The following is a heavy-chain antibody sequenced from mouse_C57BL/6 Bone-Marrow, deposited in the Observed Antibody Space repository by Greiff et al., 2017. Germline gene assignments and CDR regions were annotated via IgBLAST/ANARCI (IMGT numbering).Heavy chain of an antibody. CDR3: ASGSRWAY. D-gene: IGHD1-1*01. CDR2: IYPRSGNT. J-gene: IGHJ3*01. V-gene: IGHV1-81*01. CDR1: GYTFTSYG. Sequence: LQESGAELARPGASVKLSCKASGYTFTSYGISWVKQRTGQGLEWIGEIYPRSGNTYYNEKFKGKATLTADKSSSTAYMELRSLTSEDSAVYFCASGSRWAYWGQGTLVTVSA.